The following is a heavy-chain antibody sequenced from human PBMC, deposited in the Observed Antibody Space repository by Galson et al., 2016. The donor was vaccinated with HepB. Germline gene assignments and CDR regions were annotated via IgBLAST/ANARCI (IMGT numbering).Heavy chain of an antibody. CDR3: ARFSTSSSSHSYGMDV. Sequence: SVKVSCKASGYTFTTYVISWVRQAPGQGLEWVGWISTYNTNTNYAQKLQGRVSLTTDTSTSTAYMELRSLRSDDTAVYYCARFSTSSSSHSYGMDVWGQGTTVTVSS. V-gene: IGHV1-18*01. J-gene: IGHJ6*02. CDR2: ISTYNTNT. D-gene: IGHD6-6*01. CDR1: GYTFTTYV.